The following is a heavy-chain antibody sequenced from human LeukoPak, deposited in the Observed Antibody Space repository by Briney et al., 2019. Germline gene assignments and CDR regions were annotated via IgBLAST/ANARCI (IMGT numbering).Heavy chain of an antibody. CDR1: GFTFSSYA. CDR2: IGDSGGST. V-gene: IGHV3-23*01. J-gene: IGHJ4*02. CDR3: AKTGLKVPRSYFDY. Sequence: GGSLRLSCAASGFTFSSYAMSWVRQAPGEGLEWVSAIGDSGGSTYYADSVRGRFTISRDNSKNTLYLQMNSLRAEDAAIYYCAKTGLKVPRSYFDYWGQGALVTVSS. D-gene: IGHD3-10*01.